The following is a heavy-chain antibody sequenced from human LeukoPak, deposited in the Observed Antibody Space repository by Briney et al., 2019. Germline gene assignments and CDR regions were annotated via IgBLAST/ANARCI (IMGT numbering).Heavy chain of an antibody. J-gene: IGHJ4*02. D-gene: IGHD3-22*01. V-gene: IGHV3-30*02. CDR3: ATLPYYYDSSGSYYFDY. Sequence: GGSLRLSCAASGFTFSSYGMSWVRQAPGKGLEWVAFIRYDGSNKYYADPVKGRFTISRDNSKNTLYLQMNSLRVEDTAVYYCATLPYYYDSSGSYYFDYWGQGTLVTVSS. CDR1: GFTFSSYG. CDR2: IRYDGSNK.